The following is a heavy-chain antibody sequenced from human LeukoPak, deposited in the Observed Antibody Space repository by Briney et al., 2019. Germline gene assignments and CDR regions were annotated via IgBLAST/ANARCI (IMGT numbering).Heavy chain of an antibody. CDR2: IRYDGSNK. V-gene: IGHV3-30*02. J-gene: IGHJ6*03. CDR1: GFTFSSYG. D-gene: IGHD5-24*01. Sequence: PGGSLRLSRAASGFTFSSYGMHWVRQAPGKGLEWVAFIRYDGSNKYYADSVKGRFTISRDNSKNTLYLQMNSLRAEDTAVYYCAKDRDGYNYYYYYYMDVWGKGTTVTVSS. CDR3: AKDRDGYNYYYYYYMDV.